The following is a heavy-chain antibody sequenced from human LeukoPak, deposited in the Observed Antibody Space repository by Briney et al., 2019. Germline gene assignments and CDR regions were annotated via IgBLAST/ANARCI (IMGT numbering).Heavy chain of an antibody. D-gene: IGHD3-10*01. V-gene: IGHV3-48*01. Sequence: GGSLRLSCAASGFTFRTYSINWVRQAPGNGLEWISYISSSSSTIYYADSVKGRFTISRDNAKNSLYLQMNSLRAEDTAVYYCARAGSYGSGDYWGQGTLVTVSS. CDR3: ARAGSYGSGDY. J-gene: IGHJ4*02. CDR1: GFTFRTYS. CDR2: ISSSSSTI.